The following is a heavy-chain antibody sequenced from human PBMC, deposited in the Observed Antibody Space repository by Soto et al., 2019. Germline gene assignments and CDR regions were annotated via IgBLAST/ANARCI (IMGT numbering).Heavy chain of an antibody. CDR2: MNPKSANT. V-gene: IGHV1-8*01. D-gene: IGHD4-4*01. CDR3: ARSPSWETTVTPYYFDY. Sequence: QVQLVQSGAEVKKPGASVKVSCKASRYTFISYDINWVRQATGQGLEWMGWMNPKSANTGYAQNFPGRVTMTRTTSISTAYMELSSLRSEDTAVYYCARSPSWETTVTPYYFDYWGQGTLVTVSS. J-gene: IGHJ4*02. CDR1: RYTFISYD.